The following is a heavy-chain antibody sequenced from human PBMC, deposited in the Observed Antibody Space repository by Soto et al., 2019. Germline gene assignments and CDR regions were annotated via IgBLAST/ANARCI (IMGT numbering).Heavy chain of an antibody. D-gene: IGHD3-22*01. CDR1: GGSISSSSYY. J-gene: IGHJ5*02. Sequence: PSETLSLTCTVSGGSISSSSYYWGWIRQPPGKGLEWIGSIYYSGSTYYNPSLKSRVTISVDTSKNQFPLKLSPVTAADTAVYYCASHLRDYYDSSGYSNNWFDPWGQGTLVTVSS. CDR3: ASHLRDYYDSSGYSNNWFDP. CDR2: IYYSGST. V-gene: IGHV4-39*01.